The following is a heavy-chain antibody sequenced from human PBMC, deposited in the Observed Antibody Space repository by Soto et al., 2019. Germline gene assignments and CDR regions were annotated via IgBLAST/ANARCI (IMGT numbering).Heavy chain of an antibody. CDR1: GFAFSSYA. V-gene: IGHV3-23*01. J-gene: IGHJ4*02. CDR2: ISDSGGNT. D-gene: IGHD4-17*01. Sequence: PGGSLRLSCAVSGFAFSSYAMSWVRQAPGKGLEWVSAISDSGGNTYSADSVKGRFTISRDNSKNTLYLQMNSLRAEDTAVYYCAKAHLPRDYGDYYFDYWGQGTLVTVSS. CDR3: AKAHLPRDYGDYYFDY.